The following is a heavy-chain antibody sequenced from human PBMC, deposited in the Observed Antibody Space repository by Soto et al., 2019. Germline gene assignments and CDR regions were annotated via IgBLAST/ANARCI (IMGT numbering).Heavy chain of an antibody. CDR3: ARQATNTASACDI. CDR1: GGSVSSGSYY. Sequence: QVQLQESGPGLVKPSETLSLTCTVSGGSVSSGSYYWSWIRQSPGKGLEWIGYIYYTGSTYYNPSLDSRVTISVDTAHNQCALKVNSVTAADTAVYYFARQATNTASACDIWGQGTMVTVSS. J-gene: IGHJ3*02. D-gene: IGHD5-12*01. V-gene: IGHV4-61*01. CDR2: IYYTGST.